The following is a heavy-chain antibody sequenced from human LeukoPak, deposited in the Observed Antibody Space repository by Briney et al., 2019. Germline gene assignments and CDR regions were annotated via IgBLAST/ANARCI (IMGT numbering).Heavy chain of an antibody. Sequence: GGSLRLSCAASGFTVSSNYMSWLRQAPGKGLEWVSAISGSGGSTYYADSVKGRFTISRDNSKNTLYLQMTSLRAEDTAVYYCARTYYYGSGSWNYFDYWGQGTLVTVSS. J-gene: IGHJ4*02. CDR2: ISGSGGST. CDR3: ARTYYYGSGSWNYFDY. CDR1: GFTVSSNY. D-gene: IGHD3-10*01. V-gene: IGHV3-23*01.